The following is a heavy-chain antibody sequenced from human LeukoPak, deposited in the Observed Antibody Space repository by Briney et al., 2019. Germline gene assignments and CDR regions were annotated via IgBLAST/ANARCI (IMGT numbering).Heavy chain of an antibody. Sequence: GGSLRLSCVASGFXFRSYAITWVRQTPGKGLESVSVITDDEDTYYTDSVKGRFTISRGNSQNTVFLQMNSLRVEDTAVYYCAKVDYWSPENYFDSWGQGTLVTVSS. CDR1: GFXFRSYA. J-gene: IGHJ4*02. CDR3: AKVDYWSPENYFDS. V-gene: IGHV3-23*01. D-gene: IGHD1-1*01. CDR2: ITDDEDT.